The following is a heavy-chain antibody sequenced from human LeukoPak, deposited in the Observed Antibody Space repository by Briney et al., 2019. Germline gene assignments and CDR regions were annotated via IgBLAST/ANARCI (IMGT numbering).Heavy chain of an antibody. Sequence: GGSLRLSCAASGFTFSSYWMHWVRQAPGKGLVWVSRINSDGSSTSYADSVKGRFTISRDNAKNTLYLQMNTLRAEDTAVYYCARWSARGAPGYYYYGMDVWGQGTTVTVSS. CDR1: GFTFSSYW. V-gene: IGHV3-74*01. D-gene: IGHD1-14*01. J-gene: IGHJ6*02. CDR3: ARWSARGAPGYYYYGMDV. CDR2: INSDGSST.